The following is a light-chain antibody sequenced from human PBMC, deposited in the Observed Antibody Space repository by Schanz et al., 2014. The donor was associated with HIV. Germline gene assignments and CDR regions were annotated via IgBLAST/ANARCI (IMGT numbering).Light chain of an antibody. CDR1: AFNIGQNF. CDR2: DTN. CDR3: GTWDSSLRAVV. V-gene: IGLV1-51*01. Sequence: QSVLTQPPSVSAAPGQKVTIACSGSAFNIGQNFVSWYQHLPGTAPKLLIYDTNKRPSGIPDRFSGSKSGTSATLGITGLQTGDEADYYCGTWDSSLRAVVFGGGTKVTVL. J-gene: IGLJ3*02.